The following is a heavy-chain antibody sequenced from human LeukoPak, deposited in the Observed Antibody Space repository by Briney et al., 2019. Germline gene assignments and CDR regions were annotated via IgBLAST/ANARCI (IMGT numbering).Heavy chain of an antibody. Sequence: GGSLRLSCTASGFTFSGSAMHWVRQASGKGLEWVGRIRSKANSYATAYAASVKGRFTISRDDSKNTAYLQMNSLKTEDTAVYYCTRLEAVGGVDYWGQGTLVTVSS. D-gene: IGHD1-26*01. V-gene: IGHV3-73*01. CDR2: IRSKANSYAT. J-gene: IGHJ4*02. CDR1: GFTFSGSA. CDR3: TRLEAVGGVDY.